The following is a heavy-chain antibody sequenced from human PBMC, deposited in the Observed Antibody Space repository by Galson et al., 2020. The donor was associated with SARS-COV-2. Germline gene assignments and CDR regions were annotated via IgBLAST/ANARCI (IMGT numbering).Heavy chain of an antibody. J-gene: IGHJ5*02. CDR3: ARVRGSSAGWFDP. CDR1: GFTFSSYS. V-gene: IGHV3-21*01. Sequence: GGSLRLSCAASGFTFSSYSMNWVRQAPGTGLEWVLSISSSSSYIYYADSVKGRFTISRDNAKNSLYLQMNSLRAEDTAVYYCARVRGSSAGWFDPWGQGTLVTVSS. D-gene: IGHD2-15*01. CDR2: ISSSSSYI.